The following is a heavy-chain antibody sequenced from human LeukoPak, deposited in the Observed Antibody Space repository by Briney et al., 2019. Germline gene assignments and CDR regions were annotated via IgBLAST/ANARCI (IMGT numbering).Heavy chain of an antibody. Sequence: GGSLRLSCAASGFTFVGNAVTWVRQAPGKGLEWVSTISGSGDTYYADSVKGRFTISRDDSKSTLSLQMNSLRAEDTALYYCAREVVGATLGNAFDIWGQGTMVTVSS. D-gene: IGHD1-26*01. J-gene: IGHJ3*02. CDR3: AREVVGATLGNAFDI. CDR1: GFTFVGNA. CDR2: ISGSGDT. V-gene: IGHV3-23*01.